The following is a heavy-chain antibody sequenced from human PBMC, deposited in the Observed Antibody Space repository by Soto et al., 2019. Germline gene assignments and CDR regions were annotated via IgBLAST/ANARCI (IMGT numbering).Heavy chain of an antibody. CDR3: AREVIPLTTDWYFDL. Sequence: SDTLSLTCTVSGGSISGGVGGLYYWSWIRQPPGKGLEWIGYIYDSGSTYYNPSLKSRVTISVDTSKNQFSLRLSSVTAADTAVYYCAREVIPLTTDWYFDLWGRGTLVTVSS. CDR2: IYDSGST. V-gene: IGHV4-30-4*02. D-gene: IGHD4-17*01. CDR1: GGSISGGVGGLYY. J-gene: IGHJ2*01.